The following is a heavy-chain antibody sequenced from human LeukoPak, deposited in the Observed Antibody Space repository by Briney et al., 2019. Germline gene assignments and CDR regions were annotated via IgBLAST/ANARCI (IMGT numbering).Heavy chain of an antibody. Sequence: GGSLRLSCAASGFIFSGYAMSWVRQAPGKGLEWVSSVSSIGDGASYADSVRGRFTISRDNSKNALYLQMNSLRVEDTAVYYCAKREWELPQYNWFDPWGQGTLVTVSS. V-gene: IGHV3-23*01. J-gene: IGHJ5*02. CDR2: VSSIGDGA. D-gene: IGHD1-26*01. CDR1: GFIFSGYA. CDR3: AKREWELPQYNWFDP.